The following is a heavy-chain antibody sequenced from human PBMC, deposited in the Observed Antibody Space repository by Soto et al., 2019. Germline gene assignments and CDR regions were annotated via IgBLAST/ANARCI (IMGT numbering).Heavy chain of an antibody. CDR2: ITYEGGNK. V-gene: IGHV3-30*18. CDR3: AKARGANNWANYYGLDV. D-gene: IGHD1-1*01. J-gene: IGHJ6*02. Sequence: LRLSCAASGFIFADYGMHWVRQAPGKGLEWVALITYEGGNKYYADAVKGRFTISRDNAKNMVSLQMDSLRAEDTAVYYCAKARGANNWANYYGLDVWGQGTTVTVSS. CDR1: GFIFADYG.